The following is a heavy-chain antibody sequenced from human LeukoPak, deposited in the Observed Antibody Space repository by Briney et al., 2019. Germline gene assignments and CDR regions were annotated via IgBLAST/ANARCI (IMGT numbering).Heavy chain of an antibody. D-gene: IGHD3-16*02. Sequence: ASVKVSCKVSGYTLTELSMHWVRQAPGKGLEWMGGFDPEDGETIYAQKFQGRVTMTEDTSTDTAYMELSSLRSEDTAVYYCATDYVWGSYRYNGFDYWGQGTLVTVSS. V-gene: IGHV1-24*01. CDR2: FDPEDGET. CDR1: GYTLTELS. CDR3: ATDYVWGSYRYNGFDY. J-gene: IGHJ4*02.